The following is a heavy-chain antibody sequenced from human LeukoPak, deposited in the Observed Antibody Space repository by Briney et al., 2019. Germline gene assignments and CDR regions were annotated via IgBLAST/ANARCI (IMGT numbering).Heavy chain of an antibody. CDR2: INPTT. J-gene: IGHJ4*02. CDR1: GYTFSSYY. D-gene: IGHD1-26*01. CDR3: ATEVVGATTFGY. V-gene: IGHV1-46*01. Sequence: ASVKVSCKASGYTFSSYYVNWVRQAPGQGLEWMGIINPTTSYAQKFQGRVTMTRDMSTSTAYMELSSLRSEDTAVYDCATEVVGATTFGYWGQGTLVTVSS.